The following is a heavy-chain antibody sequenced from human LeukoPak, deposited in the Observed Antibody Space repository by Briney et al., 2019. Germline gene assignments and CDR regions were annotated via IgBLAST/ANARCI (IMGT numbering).Heavy chain of an antibody. V-gene: IGHV4-34*01. J-gene: IGHJ6*03. CDR3: ARRWNYGRNYYIDV. D-gene: IGHD1-7*01. Sequence: SETLSLTCAVYGGSFSNYYWIWIRQSPGKGLEWIGEINDSGTINYNPSLMSRVTISVDKSKNQFPLKLSSVTAADTAVYYCARRWNYGRNYYIDVWGKGATVSVSS. CDR1: GGSFSNYY. CDR2: INDSGTI.